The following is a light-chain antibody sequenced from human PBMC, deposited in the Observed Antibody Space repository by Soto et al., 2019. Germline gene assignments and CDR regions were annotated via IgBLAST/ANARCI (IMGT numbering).Light chain of an antibody. CDR2: EVT. J-gene: IGLJ3*02. CDR3: SSHAGINNVV. V-gene: IGLV2-8*01. Sequence: QSVLTQPPSASGSPGQSVTISCTGTSSDVGGYNYVSWYQQHPGKAPRLMVYEVTKRPSGVPARFSGSKSGNTASLTVSGLQAEDEADYYCSSHAGINNVVFGGGPKVTVL. CDR1: SSDVGGYNY.